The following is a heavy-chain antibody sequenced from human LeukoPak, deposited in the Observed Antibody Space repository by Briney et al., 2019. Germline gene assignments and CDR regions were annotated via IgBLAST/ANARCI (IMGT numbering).Heavy chain of an antibody. CDR3: ARDVHGDYGSGWFDP. D-gene: IGHD4-17*01. J-gene: IGHJ5*02. Sequence: ASMKVSCKASGGTFSPYAISWVRQAPGQGLEWLGGIMPLFGTAGYAQKFQGRVTITKDESTRTVYLELTSLTSDDTAVYYCARDVHGDYGSGWFDPWGQGTLVSVS. V-gene: IGHV1-69*05. CDR1: GGTFSPYA. CDR2: IMPLFGTA.